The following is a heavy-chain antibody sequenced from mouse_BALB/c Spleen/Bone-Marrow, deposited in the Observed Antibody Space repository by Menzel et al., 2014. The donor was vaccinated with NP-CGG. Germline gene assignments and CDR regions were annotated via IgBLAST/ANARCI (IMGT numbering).Heavy chain of an antibody. D-gene: IGHD1-1*01. CDR2: ISSGGSYT. Sequence: EVMLVESGGGLVKPGGSLKLSCAASGFTFSSYAMSWVRQTPEKRLEWVATISSGGSYTYYADSGKGRLTISRDNAKNTLYPQMSSLRSEDTAMYYCARSLYDYDAMDYWGQGTSVTVSS. J-gene: IGHJ4*01. CDR3: ARSLYDYDAMDY. V-gene: IGHV5-9-1*01. CDR1: GFTFSSYA.